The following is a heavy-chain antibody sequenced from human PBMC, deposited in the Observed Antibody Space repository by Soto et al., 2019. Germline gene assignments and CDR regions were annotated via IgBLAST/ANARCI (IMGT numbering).Heavy chain of an antibody. CDR1: GGSIDSGDYY. J-gene: IGHJ5*02. Sequence: ETLSLTCTVSGGSIDSGDYYWSWIRQPPGKGLEWIGYVYYSGTTNYNPFLKSRVTLSLDKSKNQFSLKMNSVTAADTAVYYCARSPGYFTISSLDPWGQGTLVTVSS. V-gene: IGHV4-61*05. CDR2: VYYSGTT. CDR3: ARSPGYFTISSLDP. D-gene: IGHD2-8*01.